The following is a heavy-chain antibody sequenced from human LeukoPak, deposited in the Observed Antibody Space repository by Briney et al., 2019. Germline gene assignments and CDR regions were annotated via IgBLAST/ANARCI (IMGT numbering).Heavy chain of an antibody. J-gene: IGHJ4*02. CDR2: INIDGSRT. CDR3: ARERGYNYGYSVGGFDY. D-gene: IGHD5-18*01. V-gene: IGHV3-74*03. CDR1: GFTFSSYW. Sequence: PGGSLRLSYAASGFTFSSYWMHWVRQAPGKGLVWVSCINIDGSRTTYADSVKGRFTISRDNAKNTLYLQMNSLRAEDTAVYYCARERGYNYGYSVGGFDYRGQGTLVTVSS.